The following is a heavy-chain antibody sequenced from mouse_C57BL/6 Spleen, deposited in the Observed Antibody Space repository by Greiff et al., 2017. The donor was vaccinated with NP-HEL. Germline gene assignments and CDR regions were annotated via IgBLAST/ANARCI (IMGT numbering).Heavy chain of an antibody. D-gene: IGHD1-1*01. CDR1: GYSITSGYY. CDR3: ASDGSRAWFAY. J-gene: IGHJ3*01. CDR2: ISYDGSN. Sequence: EVQLVESGPGLVKPSQSLSLTCSVTGYSITSGYYWNWIRQFPGNKLEWMGYISYDGSNNYNPSLKNRISITRDTSKNQFLRKLNSVTTEDTATYYCASDGSRAWFAYWGQGTLVTVSA. V-gene: IGHV3-6*01.